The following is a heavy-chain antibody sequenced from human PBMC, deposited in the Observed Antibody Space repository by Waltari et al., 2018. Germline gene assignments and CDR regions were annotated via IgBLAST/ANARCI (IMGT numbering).Heavy chain of an antibody. CDR2: VYYSGST. J-gene: IGHJ4*02. CDR1: GDSMTPSY. V-gene: IGHV4-59*05. CDR3: ARRDFHYDTVWGTYTY. D-gene: IGHD3-16*01. Sequence: QVQLQESGPGLVKPSATLSLICNVSGDSMTPSYWSGIRQPPGKGLEWIGSVYYSGSTYYNPSLKSRVTISIDTSENQFSLKLSSVTAADTAVYYCARRDFHYDTVWGTYTYWGQGTLVTVSS.